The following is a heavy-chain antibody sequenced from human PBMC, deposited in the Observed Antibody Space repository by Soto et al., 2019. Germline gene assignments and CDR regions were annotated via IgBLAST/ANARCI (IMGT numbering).Heavy chain of an antibody. CDR1: GFTFSSYT. CDR3: ASDRRQLDNLDF. D-gene: IGHD6-6*01. V-gene: IGHV3-21*03. Sequence: GGSLRLSCAASGFTFSSYTMNWVRQAPGKGLEWVSSISGSSSYIYYADSVKGRFTISRDNAKNSLYLQMNSLRAEDTSVYDCASDRRQLDNLDFWGQGTTVTVSS. J-gene: IGHJ6*02. CDR2: ISGSSSYI.